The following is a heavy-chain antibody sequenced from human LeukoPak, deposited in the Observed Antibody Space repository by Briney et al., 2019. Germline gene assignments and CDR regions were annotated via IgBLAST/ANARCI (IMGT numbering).Heavy chain of an antibody. J-gene: IGHJ5*02. V-gene: IGHV4-34*01. D-gene: IGHD1-20*01. CDR1: GGSFSGYY. CDR2: INHSGST. CDR3: AGGQLTGNNDNP. Sequence: SETLSLTCAVYGGSFSGYYWSWIRQPPGKGLEWIGEINHSGSTNYNPSLKSRVTISVDTSKNQFSLKLSSVTAADTAVYYCAGGQLTGNNDNPWGQGTLVTVSS.